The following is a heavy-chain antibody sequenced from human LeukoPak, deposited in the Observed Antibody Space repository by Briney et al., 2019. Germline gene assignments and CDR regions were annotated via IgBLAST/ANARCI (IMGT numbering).Heavy chain of an antibody. Sequence: GGSLRLSCAASGFTFSSYSMTWVRQAPGKGLEWVSSISTSSHYIYYADSMKGRFTISRDNAKNSLYLQMNSLRAEDTAVYYCARAPYPYGSGSYHYFDYWGQGTLVTVSS. V-gene: IGHV3-21*01. D-gene: IGHD3-10*01. CDR3: ARAPYPYGSGSYHYFDY. CDR1: GFTFSSYS. CDR2: ISTSSHYI. J-gene: IGHJ4*02.